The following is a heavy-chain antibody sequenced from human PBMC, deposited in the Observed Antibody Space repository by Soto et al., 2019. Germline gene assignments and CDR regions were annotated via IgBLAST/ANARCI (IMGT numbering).Heavy chain of an antibody. V-gene: IGHV1-2*04. Sequence: ASVQVYCKASGYIFTNYYIHWVRQAPGQGLEWMGWINPNSGVTKYAQKFQGWVTMTRDTSFSTAYMELSRLKSDDTAVYYCARDFGSYWFDFWGQGTLVTVSS. CDR3: ARDFGSYWFDF. CDR2: INPNSGVT. D-gene: IGHD3-10*01. CDR1: GYIFTNYY. J-gene: IGHJ4*02.